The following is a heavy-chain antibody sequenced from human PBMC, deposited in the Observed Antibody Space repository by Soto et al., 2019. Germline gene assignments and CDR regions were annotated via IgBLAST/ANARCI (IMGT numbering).Heavy chain of an antibody. J-gene: IGHJ6*03. V-gene: IGHV5-51*01. CDR2: IYPGDSDT. D-gene: IGHD3-16*01. Sequence: GESLKISCKGSGYSFTSYWIGWVRQMPGKGLEWMGIIYPGDSDTRYSPSFQGQVTISADKSISTAYLQWSSLKASDTAMYYCASSLGRGDYYYYYYMDVWGKGTTVTVSS. CDR1: GYSFTSYW. CDR3: ASSLGRGDYYYYYYMDV.